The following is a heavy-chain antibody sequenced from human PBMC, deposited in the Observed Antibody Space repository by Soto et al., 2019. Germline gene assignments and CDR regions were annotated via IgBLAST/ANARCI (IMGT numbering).Heavy chain of an antibody. CDR2: VYTSETT. CDR3: AGNIAAAGRRYYGMDV. Sequence: QVQLQESGPGLVKPSETLSLTCTVSGGSMSGYYWSWIRQSAGKGLEWIGRVYTSETTYYNPSLKSRVTMSLDTSKNQSSLNLYSVTAADTAVYYCAGNIAAAGRRYYGMDVWGQGTTVTVSS. J-gene: IGHJ6*02. CDR1: GGSMSGYY. D-gene: IGHD6-13*01. V-gene: IGHV4-4*07.